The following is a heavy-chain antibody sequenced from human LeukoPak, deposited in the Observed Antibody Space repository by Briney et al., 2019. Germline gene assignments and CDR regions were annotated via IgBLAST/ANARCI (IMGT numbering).Heavy chain of an antibody. D-gene: IGHD5-18*01. CDR2: IWYDGSNK. V-gene: IGHV3-33*01. CDR3: ARLDTAMVFSY. Sequence: QSGGSLRLSCAASGFTFSSYGMHWVRQAPGKGLAWAAVIWYDGSNKYYADSVKGRFTISRDNSKNTLYLQMNSLRAEDTAVYYCARLDTAMVFSYWGQGTLVTVSS. J-gene: IGHJ4*02. CDR1: GFTFSSYG.